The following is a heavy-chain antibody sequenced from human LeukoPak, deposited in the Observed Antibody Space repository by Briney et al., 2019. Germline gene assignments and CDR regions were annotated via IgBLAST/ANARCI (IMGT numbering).Heavy chain of an antibody. J-gene: IGHJ4*02. CDR2: INPRGGST. D-gene: IGHD4-17*01. V-gene: IGHV1-46*01. Sequence: GASVKVSCKASGYTLTSCNMHWVRQAPGKGLDGMGIINPRGGSTSYAKKFQGRVTMTRDTSTNTIYMGLSSLRSEDTAVYYCARDSTMTTGGSAYYFDNWGQGTLVTVSS. CDR3: ARDSTMTTGGSAYYFDN. CDR1: GYTLTSCN.